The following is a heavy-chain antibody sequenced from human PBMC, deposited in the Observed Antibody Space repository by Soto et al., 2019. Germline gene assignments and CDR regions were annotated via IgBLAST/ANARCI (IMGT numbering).Heavy chain of an antibody. J-gene: IGHJ5*02. CDR2: ISHTGST. CDR3: ARAVAPYLGTWFDP. Sequence: PSETLSLTCAVSGGSISSGNSYSWSWIRQPPGKGLEWIGSISHTGSTSYNPSLKGRVTMSVDKSKNQFSLTLSSVTAADMAVYYCARAVAPYLGTWFDPWGQGTLVTVSS. V-gene: IGHV4-30-2*01. D-gene: IGHD3-16*01. CDR1: GGSISSGNSYS.